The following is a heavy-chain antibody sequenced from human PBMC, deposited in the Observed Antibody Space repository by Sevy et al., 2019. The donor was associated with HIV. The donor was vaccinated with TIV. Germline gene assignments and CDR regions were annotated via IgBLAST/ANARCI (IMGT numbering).Heavy chain of an antibody. Sequence: GGSLRLSCAASGFTFDDYAMHWVRQAPGKGLEWVSGISGNSGSIGYADSVKGRFTISRDNAKNSLYLQMNSLRAEDTALYYCAAALTGDTYAFDIWGQGTMVTVSS. CDR1: GFTFDDYA. CDR3: AAALTGDTYAFDI. CDR2: ISGNSGSI. J-gene: IGHJ3*02. V-gene: IGHV3-9*01. D-gene: IGHD7-27*01.